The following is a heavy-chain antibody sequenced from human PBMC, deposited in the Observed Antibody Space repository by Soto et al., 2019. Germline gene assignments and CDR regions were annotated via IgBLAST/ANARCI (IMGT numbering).Heavy chain of an antibody. Sequence: QVQLVQSGAEVKKPGASVKVSCKASGYTFTSYDINWVRQATGQGLEWMGWMNPNSGNTGYAQKSQGRVTMTRNTSISTAYMELSSLRSEDTAVYYCARGSYHCSGGSCYSEDYWGQGTLVTVSS. J-gene: IGHJ4*02. CDR1: GYTFTSYD. CDR2: MNPNSGNT. CDR3: ARGSYHCSGGSCYSEDY. V-gene: IGHV1-8*01. D-gene: IGHD2-15*01.